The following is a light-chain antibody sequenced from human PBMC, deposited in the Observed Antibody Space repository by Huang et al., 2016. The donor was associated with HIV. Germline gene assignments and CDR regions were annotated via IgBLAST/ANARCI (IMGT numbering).Light chain of an antibody. J-gene: IGKJ5*01. V-gene: IGKV3-11*01. Sequence: ETVLTQSPATLSLSPWERATLSCRASQSVNSYLAWYQQKPGQTPRLLIYDASNRATGIPARFSGSGAGTDFTLTISSLEPEDFAVYYCQQRKYWPPITFGQGTRLEIK. CDR3: QQRKYWPPIT. CDR1: QSVNSY. CDR2: DAS.